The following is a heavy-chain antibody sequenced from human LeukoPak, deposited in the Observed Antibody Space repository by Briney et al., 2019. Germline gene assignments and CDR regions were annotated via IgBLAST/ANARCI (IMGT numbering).Heavy chain of an antibody. CDR2: IKQDGSEK. Sequence: GGSLRLSCGASGFIFDTHDMHWVRQAPGKGLEWVANIKQDGSEKYYVDSVKGRFTISRDNAKNSLYLQMNSLRAEDTAVYYCARVRGYYYYMDVWGKGTTVTVSS. CDR1: GFIFDTHD. CDR3: ARVRGYYYYMDV. J-gene: IGHJ6*03. V-gene: IGHV3-7*01.